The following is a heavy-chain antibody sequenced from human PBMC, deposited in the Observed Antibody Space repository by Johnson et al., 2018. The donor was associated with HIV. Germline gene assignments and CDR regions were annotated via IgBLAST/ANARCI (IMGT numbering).Heavy chain of an antibody. CDR2: ISWNSGSI. CDR3: TTVGGILGTYAFDI. Sequence: ESGGGGVRPGGSLRLSCAASGFTYDDYAMHWVRQAPGKGLEWVSGISWNSGSIGYAHSVTGRFTISRDNARNSLYLQMNSLKTEDTALYSCTTVGGILGTYAFDIWGQGTMVTVSS. D-gene: IGHD2-8*02. V-gene: IGHV3-9*01. J-gene: IGHJ3*02. CDR1: GFTYDDYA.